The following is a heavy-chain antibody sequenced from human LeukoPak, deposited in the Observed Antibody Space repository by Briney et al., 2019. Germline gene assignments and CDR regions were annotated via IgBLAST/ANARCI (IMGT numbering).Heavy chain of an antibody. D-gene: IGHD3-16*01. CDR3: ARVRGGRSWYYYGMDV. CDR1: GFTFSSYS. J-gene: IGHJ6*02. Sequence: GGSLRLSCAASGFTFSSYSMNWVRQAPGKGLEWVAVISYDGDNEYYADSVKGQFTISRDNSKDRLYLQMNSLRPEDTAMYYCARVRGGRSWYYYGMDVWGRGTTVTVSS. CDR2: ISYDGDNE. V-gene: IGHV3-30*13.